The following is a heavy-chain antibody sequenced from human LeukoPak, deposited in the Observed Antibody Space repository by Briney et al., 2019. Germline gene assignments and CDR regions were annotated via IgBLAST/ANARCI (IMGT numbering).Heavy chain of an antibody. CDR1: GGSFSDYY. CDR3: AKGHRYSSGWYWSHWFDP. D-gene: IGHD6-19*01. J-gene: IGHJ5*02. Sequence: PSETLSLTYAVYGGSFSDYYWTWIRQPPGKGLEWIGEINHSGSTNYNPSLKSRVTISVDTSKKQFFLRLSSVTAADTAVYYCAKGHRYSSGWYWSHWFDPWGQGTLVTVSS. V-gene: IGHV4-34*01. CDR2: INHSGST.